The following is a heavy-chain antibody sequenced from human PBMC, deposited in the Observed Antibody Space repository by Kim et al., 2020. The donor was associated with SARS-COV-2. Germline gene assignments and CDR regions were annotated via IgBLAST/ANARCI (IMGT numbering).Heavy chain of an antibody. CDR1: GDSINGFF. V-gene: IGHV4-4*07. Sequence: SETLSLTCTVSGDSINGFFWSWIRQPAGEGLEWIGRIYPSRSTHYNPSLRSRVTLSVDTSKNQFSLKLTSMTAADTAVYYCARDTGRWYEYWGQGTLVTVSS. CDR3: ARDTGRWYEY. CDR2: IYPSRST. D-gene: IGHD6-13*01. J-gene: IGHJ4*02.